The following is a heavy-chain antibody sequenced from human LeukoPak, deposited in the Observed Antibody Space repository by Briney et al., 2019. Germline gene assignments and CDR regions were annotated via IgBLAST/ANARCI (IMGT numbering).Heavy chain of an antibody. CDR1: GFTDSSNY. CDR2: ISSGGNT. D-gene: IGHD3-22*01. J-gene: IGHJ4*02. Sequence: GGTLRLSCAASGFTDSSNYMSWVRRAPGRGWEWVSVISSGGNTYYADPVKGRFTISRDNSKNTLYLQITSLRAEDTAVYYCARDENYYDSSGYSRVFDYWGQGTLVTVSS. CDR3: ARDENYYDSSGYSRVFDY. V-gene: IGHV3-66*01.